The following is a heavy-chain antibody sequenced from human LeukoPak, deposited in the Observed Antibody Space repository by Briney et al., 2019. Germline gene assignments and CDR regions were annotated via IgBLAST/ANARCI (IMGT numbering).Heavy chain of an antibody. D-gene: IGHD3-9*01. V-gene: IGHV4-59*11. CDR3: ARGGDILTGYPNFDY. J-gene: IGHJ4*02. Sequence: SETLSLTCTVSGGSISSHYWSWIRQPPGKGLEWIGYIYYSGSTNYNPSLKSRVTISVDTSKNQFSLRLSSVTAADTAVYYCARGGDILTGYPNFDYWGQGTLVTVSS. CDR1: GGSISSHY. CDR2: IYYSGST.